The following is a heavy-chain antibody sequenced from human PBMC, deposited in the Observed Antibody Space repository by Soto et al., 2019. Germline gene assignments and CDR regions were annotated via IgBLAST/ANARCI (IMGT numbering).Heavy chain of an antibody. Sequence: QVQLQESGPGLVKPSGTLSLTCAVSGVSISSPSWWTWVRQPPGKVLEWIGEIYHTGSTNYNPSLRSRVSIAVDKSTNQFSLNLNSVTAADTAVYYCASRTPVYGDHYWGQGTLVTVSS. V-gene: IGHV4-4*02. J-gene: IGHJ4*02. CDR2: IYHTGST. D-gene: IGHD4-17*01. CDR1: GVSISSPSW. CDR3: ASRTPVYGDHY.